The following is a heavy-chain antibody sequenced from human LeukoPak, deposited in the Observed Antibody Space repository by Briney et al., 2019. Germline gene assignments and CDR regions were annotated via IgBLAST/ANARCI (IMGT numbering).Heavy chain of an antibody. CDR3: ARGPLGGGSSSSDY. Sequence: SETLSLTCAVYGGSFSGYYWSWIRQPPGKGLEWIGEINHSGSTNYNPSLKSRVTISVGTSKNQFSLKLSSVTAADTAVYYCARGPLGGGSSSSDYWGQGTLVTVSS. CDR1: GGSFSGYY. D-gene: IGHD6-6*01. V-gene: IGHV4-34*01. J-gene: IGHJ4*02. CDR2: INHSGST.